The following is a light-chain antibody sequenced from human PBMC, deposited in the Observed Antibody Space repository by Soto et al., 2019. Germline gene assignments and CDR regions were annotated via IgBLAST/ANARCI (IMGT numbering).Light chain of an antibody. CDR1: QSVRSN. Sequence: EIVMTQSPATLSVSPGERATLSCRASQSVRSNLAWYQQKPGQAPRLLIYGASSRATGIPDRFSGSGSGTDFTLRISRLEPEDSAVYYCQQYGSSPTFGGGTKVDIK. CDR3: QQYGSSPT. CDR2: GAS. V-gene: IGKV3-20*01. J-gene: IGKJ4*01.